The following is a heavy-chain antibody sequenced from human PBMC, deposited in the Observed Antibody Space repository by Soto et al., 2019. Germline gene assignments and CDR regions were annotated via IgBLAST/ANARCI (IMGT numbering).Heavy chain of an antibody. CDR2: ITPILSTA. V-gene: IGHV1-69*08. J-gene: IGHJ4*02. CDR3: ARDLSIGSVSSGYDVIDK. D-gene: IGHD5-12*01. Sequence: QVQMGQSGAEVKKPGSSVKVSCKASGGTFRTSTFTWVRQAPGQGLEWMGRITPILSTADYAQQFQGTVTITADEATSTVYMELISLRSQDTGVYYCARDLSIGSVSSGYDVIDKWGQGTLVTVSS. CDR1: GGTFRTST.